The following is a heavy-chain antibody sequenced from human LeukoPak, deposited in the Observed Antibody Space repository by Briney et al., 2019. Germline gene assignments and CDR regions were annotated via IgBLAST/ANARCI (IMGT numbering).Heavy chain of an antibody. Sequence: PSETLSLTCTVSGGSISSYYWSWIRQPAEKGLEWIGRIYTSGSTNYNPSLKSRVTMSVDTSKNQFSLKLSSVTAADTAVYYCARDRWGIAAAGEYYFDYWGQGTLVTVSS. CDR1: GGSISSYY. D-gene: IGHD6-13*01. CDR2: IYTSGST. V-gene: IGHV4-4*07. J-gene: IGHJ4*02. CDR3: ARDRWGIAAAGEYYFDY.